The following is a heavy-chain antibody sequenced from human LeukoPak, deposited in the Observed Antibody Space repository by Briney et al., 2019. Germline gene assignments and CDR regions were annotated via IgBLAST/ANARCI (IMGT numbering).Heavy chain of an antibody. D-gene: IGHD3-22*01. CDR1: GFTFSSYG. Sequence: GGSLRLSCAASGFTFSSYGMHWVRQAPGKGLEWVAVIWYDGSNKYYADSVKGRFTISRDNAKNSLYLQMNSLRAEDTAVYCCAREDSSGYYYVGYWGQGTLVTVSS. V-gene: IGHV3-33*01. CDR3: AREDSSGYYYVGY. J-gene: IGHJ4*02. CDR2: IWYDGSNK.